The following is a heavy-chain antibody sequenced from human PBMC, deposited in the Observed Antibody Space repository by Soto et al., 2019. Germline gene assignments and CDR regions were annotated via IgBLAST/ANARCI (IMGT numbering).Heavy chain of an antibody. CDR3: ARGRTVRNYADDSSDYFYFFDY. D-gene: IGHD3-22*01. Sequence: XTLSLPCTVSGXSVSTFYWCWMRQSPGKELELIGYVYYTGSTNYNPSLKSRATISVDRSKNQFSLKLTSANAAEKAVYYCARGRTVRNYADDSSDYFYFFDYWGKGTQVTVS. V-gene: IGHV4-59*02. CDR2: VYYTGST. J-gene: IGHJ4*02. CDR1: GXSVSTFY.